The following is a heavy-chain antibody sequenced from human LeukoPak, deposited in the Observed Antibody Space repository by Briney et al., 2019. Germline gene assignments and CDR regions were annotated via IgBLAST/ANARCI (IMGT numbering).Heavy chain of an antibody. CDR2: ISSSSSYI. CDR3: ARDRSIGGIDY. Sequence: GGSLRLSCAASGFTFSSYSMTWVRQAPGKGLEWVSSISSSSSYIYYADSVKGRLTISRDNAKNSLYLQMNSLRAEDTAVYYCARDRSIGGIDYWGQGTLVTVSS. J-gene: IGHJ4*02. CDR1: GFTFSSYS. V-gene: IGHV3-21*01. D-gene: IGHD6-6*01.